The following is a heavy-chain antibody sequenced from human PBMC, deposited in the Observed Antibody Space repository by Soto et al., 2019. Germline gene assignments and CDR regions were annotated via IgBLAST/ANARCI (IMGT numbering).Heavy chain of an antibody. J-gene: IGHJ6*02. D-gene: IGHD3-16*01. V-gene: IGHV4-30-4*01. CDR1: GGSISSTNYY. CDR2: MYYSGSA. CDR3: ARDWGSTGDYYYGMDV. Sequence: QVQLQESGPGLVKPSQTLSLTCTVSGGSISSTNYYWSWIRQPPGKGLEWIGYMYYSGSAYYNPSLKSRLTISVDTSKNQFSLKLSSVTAADTAVYYCARDWGSTGDYYYGMDVWGQGTTVTVSS.